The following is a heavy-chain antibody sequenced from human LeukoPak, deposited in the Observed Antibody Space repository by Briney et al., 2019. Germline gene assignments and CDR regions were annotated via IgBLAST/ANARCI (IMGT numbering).Heavy chain of an antibody. J-gene: IGHJ4*02. CDR3: ARTYSSSSPDYYFDY. V-gene: IGHV1-2*02. D-gene: IGHD6-6*01. Sequence: ASVKVSCKVSGYTLTELSMHWVRQAPGQGLEWMGWINPNSGGTNYAQKFQGRVTMTRDTSISTAYMELSRLRSDDTAVYYCARTYSSSSPDYYFDYWGQGTLVIVSS. CDR1: GYTLTELS. CDR2: INPNSGGT.